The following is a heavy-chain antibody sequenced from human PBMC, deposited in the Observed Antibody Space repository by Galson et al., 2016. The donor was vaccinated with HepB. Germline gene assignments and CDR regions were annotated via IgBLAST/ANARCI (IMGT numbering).Heavy chain of an antibody. V-gene: IGHV4-39*01. CDR2: IYYSGST. CDR3: ATASKDRGSSLWFDP. CDR1: GGSISSNNYY. D-gene: IGHD6-6*01. Sequence: SETLSLTCTVSGGSISSNNYYWGWIRQPPGKRLEWIGSIYYSGSTFYSPSLKSRVTVSVDTSKNQFSLKLSSVTAADTAVYYCATASKDRGSSLWFDPWGQGTLVTVSS. J-gene: IGHJ5*02.